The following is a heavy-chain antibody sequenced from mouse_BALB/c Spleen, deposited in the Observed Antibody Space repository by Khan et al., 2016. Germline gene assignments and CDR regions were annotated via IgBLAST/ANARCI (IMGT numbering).Heavy chain of an antibody. CDR2: IYPGDGDT. V-gene: IGHV1-80*01. CDR3: ARSEYGYAMDY. J-gene: IGHJ4*01. CDR1: GYAFSSYW. D-gene: IGHD2-10*02. Sequence: QVQLKQSGAELVRPGSSVKISCKASGYAFSSYWMNWVKQRPGQGLEWIGQIYPGDGDTNYNGKFKGKATLTADKSSSTAYMQLSSLTSEDSAVYFCARSEYGYAMDYWGQGTSVTVSS.